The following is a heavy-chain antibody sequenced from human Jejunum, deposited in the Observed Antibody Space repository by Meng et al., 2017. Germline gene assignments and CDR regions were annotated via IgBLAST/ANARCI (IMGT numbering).Heavy chain of an antibody. CDR3: AKHLSGSYTFDY. CDR1: GFTFSTNY. CDR2: IGRGTDT. Sequence: EVGLVESGGGWVQPGGSLRLSCAASGFTFSTNYMSWVRRAPGRGLEWVSAIGRGTDTYYADSVKGRFTISRDKPMNTLYLEMNSLRAEDTAVYYCAKHLSGSYTFDYWGQGTLVTVSS. J-gene: IGHJ4*02. V-gene: IGHV3-23*04. D-gene: IGHD1-26*01.